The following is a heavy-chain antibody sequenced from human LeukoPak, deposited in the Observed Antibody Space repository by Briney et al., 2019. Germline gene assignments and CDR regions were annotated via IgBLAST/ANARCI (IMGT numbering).Heavy chain of an antibody. Sequence: SLTLSCAPSGFTVSTNYMSSVRHAPGKGLEWVSVIYSGGSTYYTDSVKSRFTISRDNSKNTLYLQMNSLRAEDTAVYYCASGELLYYFDYWGQGTLVTVSS. J-gene: IGHJ4*02. CDR3: ASGELLYYFDY. D-gene: IGHD3-10*01. CDR2: IYSGGST. V-gene: IGHV3-66*01. CDR1: GFTVSTNY.